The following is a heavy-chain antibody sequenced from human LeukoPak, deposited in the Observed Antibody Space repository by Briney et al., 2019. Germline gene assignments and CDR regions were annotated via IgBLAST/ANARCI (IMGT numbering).Heavy chain of an antibody. D-gene: IGHD3-3*01. Sequence: GGPLRLSCAASGFTFSSYWMHWVRQAPGKGLVWVSRINSDGSSTSYADSVKGRFTISRDNAKNTLYLQMNSLRAEDTAVYYCARGPRKPPTEWLLPTDYYYYYMDVWGKGTTVTVSS. CDR3: ARGPRKPPTEWLLPTDYYYYYMDV. J-gene: IGHJ6*03. CDR1: GFTFSSYW. CDR2: INSDGSST. V-gene: IGHV3-74*01.